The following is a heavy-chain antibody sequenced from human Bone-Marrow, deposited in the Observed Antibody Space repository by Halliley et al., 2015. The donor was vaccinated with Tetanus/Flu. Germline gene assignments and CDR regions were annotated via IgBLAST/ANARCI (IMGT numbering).Heavy chain of an antibody. Sequence: EWIGDIYYTGGASYNASLNIRVTISVDTSKNRFSQKLISVTAADTAVYYCARSDDSRASFQHWGQGNLVTVSP. J-gene: IGHJ1*01. V-gene: IGHV4-31*02. CDR2: IYYTGGA. CDR3: ARSDDSRASFQH. D-gene: IGHD3-22*01.